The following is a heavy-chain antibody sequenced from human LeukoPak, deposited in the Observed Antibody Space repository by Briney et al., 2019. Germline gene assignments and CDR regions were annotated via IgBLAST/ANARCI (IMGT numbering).Heavy chain of an antibody. J-gene: IGHJ4*02. V-gene: IGHV4-39*07. CDR1: GGSISSSIYY. CDR3: ARVGSTPYRFDY. CDR2: VFYNGAT. D-gene: IGHD2-2*01. Sequence: SETLSLTCIVSGGSISSSIYYWAWVRQPPGKGLEWIGTVFYNGATQYSPSLRSRVTISIDTSKNQFSLKVSSVTAADTAVYYCARVGSTPYRFDYWGQGTLVTVSS.